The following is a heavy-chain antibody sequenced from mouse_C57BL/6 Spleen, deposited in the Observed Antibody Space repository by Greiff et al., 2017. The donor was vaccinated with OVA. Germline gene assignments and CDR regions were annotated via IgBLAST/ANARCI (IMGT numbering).Heavy chain of an antibody. CDR2: INYDGSST. J-gene: IGHJ4*01. CDR1: GFTFSDYY. D-gene: IGHD2-1*01. CDR3: ARAYGNYHYYAMDY. Sequence: EVQRVESEGGLVQPGSSMKLSCTASGFTFSDYYMAWVRQVPEKGLEWVANINYDGSSTYYLDSLKSRFIISRDNAKNILYLQMSSLKSEDTATYYCARAYGNYHYYAMDYWGQGTSVTVAS. V-gene: IGHV5-16*01.